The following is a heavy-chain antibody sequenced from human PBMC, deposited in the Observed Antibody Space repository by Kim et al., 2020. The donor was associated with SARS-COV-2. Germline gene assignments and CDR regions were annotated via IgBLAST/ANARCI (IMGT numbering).Heavy chain of an antibody. CDR1: GGSISSYY. D-gene: IGHD4-17*01. J-gene: IGHJ2*01. CDR3: ARDPRGWLQVTNYWYFDL. V-gene: IGHV4-59*01. CDR2: INYSGST. Sequence: SETLSLTCTVSGGSISSYYWSWIRQPPGKGLEWIGYINYSGSTNYNPSLKSRVTISVDTSKNQFSLKLSSVTAADTAVYYCARDPRGWLQVTNYWYFDL.